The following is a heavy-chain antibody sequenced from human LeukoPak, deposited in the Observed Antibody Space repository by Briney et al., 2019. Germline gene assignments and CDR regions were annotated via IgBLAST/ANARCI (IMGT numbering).Heavy chain of an antibody. V-gene: IGHV4-59*01. Sequence: SETLSLTCAVYGGSFSGYYWSWIRQPPGKGLEWIGYIYYSGSTKYNPSLKSRVTISTDTSKKHVSLKLTSVTAADTAVYYCARALDNRDPKLGYYYYGMDVWGQGTTVTVSS. CDR3: ARALDNRDPKLGYYYYGMDV. J-gene: IGHJ6*02. CDR2: IYYSGST. CDR1: GGSFSGYY. D-gene: IGHD1-14*01.